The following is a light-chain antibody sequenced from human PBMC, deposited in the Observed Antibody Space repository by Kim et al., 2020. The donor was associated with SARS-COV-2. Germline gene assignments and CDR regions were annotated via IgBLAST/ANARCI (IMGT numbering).Light chain of an antibody. CDR1: QSISTW. V-gene: IGKV1-5*03. Sequence: IQMTQSPSTLSASIGDRVTITCRASQSISTWLAWYQQKPGKAPKLLIYKTSNLEAGVPSRFGGSGSETEFTLTITSLQPDDVATYYCQQYNAYPYTFGQGTKLEI. CDR2: KTS. CDR3: QQYNAYPYT. J-gene: IGKJ2*01.